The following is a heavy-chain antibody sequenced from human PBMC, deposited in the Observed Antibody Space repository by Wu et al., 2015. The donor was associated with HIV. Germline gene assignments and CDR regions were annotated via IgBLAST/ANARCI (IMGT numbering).Heavy chain of an antibody. CDR2: VDPEDGET. J-gene: IGHJ4*02. CDR1: GYTFTDYY. Sequence: EVQLVQSGAEVKKPGATVKISCKVSGYTFTDYYMHWVQQAPGKGLEWMGLVDPEDGETIYAEKFQGRVTITADESTSTAYMELSSLRSEDTAVYYCARGSVTIFGVVMGFDYWGQGTLVTVSS. D-gene: IGHD3-3*01. V-gene: IGHV1-69-2*01. CDR3: ARGSVTIFGVVMGFDY.